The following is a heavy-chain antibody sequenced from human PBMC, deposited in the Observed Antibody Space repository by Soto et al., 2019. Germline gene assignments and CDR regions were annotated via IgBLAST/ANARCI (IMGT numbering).Heavy chain of an antibody. Sequence: PGGSLRLSCAASGFTFSNYALNWVRQSPGKGLEWVSTIDTSGGSTHYSDSVKGRFAVSRDNSKNTLYLHMISLRDEDTATYYCARDPSTGPADYWGQGTLVTVYS. CDR2: IDTSGGST. CDR1: GFTFSNYA. V-gene: IGHV3-23*01. D-gene: IGHD3-9*01. CDR3: ARDPSTGPADY. J-gene: IGHJ4*02.